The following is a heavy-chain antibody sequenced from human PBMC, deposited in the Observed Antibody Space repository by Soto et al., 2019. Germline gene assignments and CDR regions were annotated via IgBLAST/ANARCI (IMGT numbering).Heavy chain of an antibody. D-gene: IGHD2-21*02. J-gene: IGHJ4*02. V-gene: IGHV3-23*01. CDR2: ISFSGDST. CDR1: GFTFSSYA. CDR3: AKIFRYGDPEY. Sequence: PGGSLRLSCAASGFTFSSYAMSWVRQAPGKGLEWVSGISFSGDSTYYAGSVKGRFTISRDNSKSTLYLQMNSLRAEDTAVYYCAKIFRYGDPEYWGQGALVTVSS.